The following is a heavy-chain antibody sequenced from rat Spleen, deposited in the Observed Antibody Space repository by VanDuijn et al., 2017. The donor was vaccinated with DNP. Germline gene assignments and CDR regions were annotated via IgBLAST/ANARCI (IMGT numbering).Heavy chain of an antibody. J-gene: IGHJ3*01. CDR2: IVYDGSST. D-gene: IGHD1-2*01. Sequence: EVQLVESGGRLVQPGKSLRISCVVSGFIFGDYAMAWVRRSTERGLEWVSMIVYDGSSTYYRDSVKGRFTISRDNAKSTLYLQMDTLRSEDTATYYCATQDYSSFTPFAYWGQGTLVTVSS. CDR3: ATQDYSSFTPFAY. CDR1: GFIFGDYA. V-gene: IGHV5-17*01.